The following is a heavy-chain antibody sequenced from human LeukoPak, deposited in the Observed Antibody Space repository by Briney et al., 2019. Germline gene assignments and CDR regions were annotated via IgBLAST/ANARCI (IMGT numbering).Heavy chain of an antibody. D-gene: IGHD5-12*01. CDR2: ISGRGGST. CDR3: ANWVASLYYFDY. J-gene: IGHJ4*02. CDR1: GVTFSSEA. Sequence: GGSLRLSCAASGVTFSSEAMSWGREAPGEGLGWGSAISGRGGSTYYADSVKGRFTISRDNSKNTLYLQMNSLRAEDTAVYYCANWVASLYYFDYWGQGTLATVSA. V-gene: IGHV3-23*01.